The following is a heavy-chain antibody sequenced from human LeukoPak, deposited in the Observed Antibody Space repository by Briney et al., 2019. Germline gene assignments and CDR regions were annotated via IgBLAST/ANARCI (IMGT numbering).Heavy chain of an antibody. CDR1: GFTFNNYW. Sequence: RGSLRLSCAASGFTFNNYWMTWVPQAPGKGLEWVANIKQDGSDKYYGDSVKGRFTISRDNAKNSLYLQMNSLRAEDTAVYFCARYRGSGCFDPWGQGTLVTVSS. D-gene: IGHD2-15*01. CDR3: ARYRGSGCFDP. J-gene: IGHJ5*02. V-gene: IGHV3-7*04. CDR2: IKQDGSDK.